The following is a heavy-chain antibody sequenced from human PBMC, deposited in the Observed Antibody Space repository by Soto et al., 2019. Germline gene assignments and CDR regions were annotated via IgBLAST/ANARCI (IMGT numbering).Heavy chain of an antibody. V-gene: IGHV3-30*18. J-gene: IGHJ4*02. CDR2: ISYDGSNK. Sequence: GGSLRLSCAASGFTFSSYGMHWVRQAPGKGLEWVAVISYDGSNKYYADSVKGRSTISRDNSKNTLYLQMNSLRAEDTAVYYCAKDGGSSWPHFDYWGQGTLVTVSS. D-gene: IGHD6-13*01. CDR1: GFTFSSYG. CDR3: AKDGGSSWPHFDY.